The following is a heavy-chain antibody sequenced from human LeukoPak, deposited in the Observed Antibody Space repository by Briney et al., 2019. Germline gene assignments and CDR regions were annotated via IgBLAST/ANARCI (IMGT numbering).Heavy chain of an antibody. Sequence: ASVKVSCKASGGTFSSYAISWVRQAPGQGLEWMGRIIPIFGTANYAQKFQGRVTITTDESTSTAYMELSSLRSEDTAVYYCARGPDVPATGDWFDPWGQGTLVTVSS. V-gene: IGHV1-69*05. CDR3: ARGPDVPATGDWFDP. CDR2: IIPIFGTA. J-gene: IGHJ5*02. CDR1: GGTFSSYA. D-gene: IGHD1-14*01.